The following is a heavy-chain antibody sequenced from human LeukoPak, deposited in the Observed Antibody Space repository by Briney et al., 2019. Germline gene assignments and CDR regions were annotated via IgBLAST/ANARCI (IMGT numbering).Heavy chain of an antibody. CDR1: GFNFDNYA. V-gene: IGHV3-30*04. J-gene: IGHJ4*02. CDR3: ARPSPPGDGYNPPDY. CDR2: ISHDERTK. Sequence: QTGGSLTLSCVASGFNFDNYAMHWVRQPLGKGLEWVAVISHDERTKYYADSMKGRITISRDNSKNTVFLQMNNLRTEDTAVYFCARPSPPGDGYNPPDYWGQGTLVTVSS. D-gene: IGHD5-24*01.